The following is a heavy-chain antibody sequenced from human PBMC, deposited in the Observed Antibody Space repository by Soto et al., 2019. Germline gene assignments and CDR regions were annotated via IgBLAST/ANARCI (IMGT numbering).Heavy chain of an antibody. V-gene: IGHV4-59*01. J-gene: IGHJ5*02. CDR2: IYYVGST. CDR1: GGSISSYY. D-gene: IGHD3-10*01. Sequence: PSETLSLTCAVSGGSISSYYWSWIRQPPGKRLEWIACIYYVGSTCYNTSLKSRVTIAAGRSRNQFSLKLSSLAAADTAVYLGARGSSGRTNWYGRCGQGTRGTVAS. CDR3: ARGSSGRTNWYGR.